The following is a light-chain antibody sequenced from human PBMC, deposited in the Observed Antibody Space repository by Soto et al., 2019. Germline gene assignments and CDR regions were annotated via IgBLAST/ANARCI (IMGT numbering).Light chain of an antibody. CDR2: SNS. CDR1: SSNIGSNT. J-gene: IGLJ2*01. Sequence: QPVLTQPPSASGTPGQRVTISCSGSSSNIGSNTVNWYQQLPGTAPKLLIYSNSQRPSGVPDRFSGSKSGTSASLAFSGLQSEDEADYYCAAWDDSLNGVVFGGGTKLTVL. V-gene: IGLV1-44*01. CDR3: AAWDDSLNGVV.